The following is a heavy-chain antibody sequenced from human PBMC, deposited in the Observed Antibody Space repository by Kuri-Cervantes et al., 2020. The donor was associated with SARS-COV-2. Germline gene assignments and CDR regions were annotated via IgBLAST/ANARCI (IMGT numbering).Heavy chain of an antibody. J-gene: IGHJ4*02. CDR1: GFTVSSNY. CDR2: TYSGGST. D-gene: IGHD5-18*01. V-gene: IGHV3-66*02. Sequence: GESLKISCAASGFTVSSNYMSWVRQAPGKGLEWVSVTYSGGSTYYADSVKGRSTISRDNSKNTLYLQMNSLRAEDTAVYYCARDSPTWIHTFDYWGQGTLVTVSS. CDR3: ARDSPTWIHTFDY.